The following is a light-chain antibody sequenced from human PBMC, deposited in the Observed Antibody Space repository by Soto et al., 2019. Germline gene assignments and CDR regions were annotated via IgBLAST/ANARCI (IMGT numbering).Light chain of an antibody. CDR1: QSVSTY. V-gene: IGKV3-11*01. CDR3: QQRSNWPPLT. Sequence: EIVLTQSPVTLSLSPGDRATLSCRASQSVSTYLAWFQQKPGQAPRLLIYDASHRATGIPARFSGSGSGTDFNLTISSLEPEDFAVYYCQQRSNWPPLTFGGGTKVEI. CDR2: DAS. J-gene: IGKJ4*01.